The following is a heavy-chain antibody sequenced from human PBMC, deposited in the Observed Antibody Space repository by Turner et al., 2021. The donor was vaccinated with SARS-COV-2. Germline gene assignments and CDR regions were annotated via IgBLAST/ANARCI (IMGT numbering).Heavy chain of an antibody. J-gene: IGHJ6*02. CDR2: ISGSGGST. Sequence: EVQLLESGGGLVQPGGSLRLSCAASGFTFSSYAMSWVRQAPGKGLEWVSVISGSGGSTYYADSVKGRFTISRDNSKNTLYLQMNSLRAEDTAVYYCARGGHYYYGLDVWGQGTTVTVSS. D-gene: IGHD3-10*01. CDR3: ARGGHYYYGLDV. CDR1: GFTFSSYA. V-gene: IGHV3-23*01.